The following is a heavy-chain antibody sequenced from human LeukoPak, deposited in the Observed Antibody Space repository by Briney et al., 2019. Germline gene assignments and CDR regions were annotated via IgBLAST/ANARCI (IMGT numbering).Heavy chain of an antibody. CDR1: GGSISSYY. J-gene: IGHJ3*02. CDR3: ARVEWELLHDAFDI. D-gene: IGHD1-26*01. CDR2: IYYSGST. Sequence: PSETLSLTCTVSGGSISSYYWSWIRQPPGKGLEWIGYIYYSGSTNYNPSLKSRVTISVDTSKNQFSLKLSSVTAADTAVYYCARVEWELLHDAFDIWGQGTMVTVSS. V-gene: IGHV4-59*01.